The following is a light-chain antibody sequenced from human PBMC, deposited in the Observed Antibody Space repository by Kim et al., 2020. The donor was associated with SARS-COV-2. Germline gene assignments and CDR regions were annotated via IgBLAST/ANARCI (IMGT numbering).Light chain of an antibody. J-gene: IGKJ2*01. V-gene: IGKV3-20*01. CDR2: GVS. CDR1: QSVTNNY. CDR3: QYYGRPLYT. Sequence: EIVLTQSPGTLSLSPGERATLSCRASQSVTNNYLAWYQHKPGQAPRLLIYGVSKRATGIPDRFSGSGSGTDFTLTISRLETEDFVVYYCQYYGRPLYTFGQGTKLEI.